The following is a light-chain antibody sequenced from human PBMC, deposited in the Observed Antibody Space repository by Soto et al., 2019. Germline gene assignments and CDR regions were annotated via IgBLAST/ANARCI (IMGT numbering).Light chain of an antibody. CDR2: GAS. V-gene: IGKV3-15*01. Sequence: EIVMTQSPATLSVSPGERATLSCRASQSVSSNLAWYQQKPGQAPRLLIYGASTRATGIPARFSGSGSGTEFTLTISSLQSEEFAVYYCQKYNNWPPAFGQGTKVDIK. CDR1: QSVSSN. J-gene: IGKJ1*01. CDR3: QKYNNWPPA.